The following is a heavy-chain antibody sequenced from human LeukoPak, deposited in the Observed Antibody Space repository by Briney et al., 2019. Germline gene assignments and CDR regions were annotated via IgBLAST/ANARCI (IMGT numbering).Heavy chain of an antibody. Sequence: AGGSLRLSCAASGFTFSDYYMSWIRQAPGKGLEWVSYISSGGSTIYYADSVKGRFTISRDNAKNSLYLQMNSLRAEDTAVYYCAREQYGSGSYYWGGARTCHSDYWGQGTLVTVSS. CDR2: ISSGGSTI. V-gene: IGHV3-11*04. CDR1: GFTFSDYY. D-gene: IGHD3-10*01. J-gene: IGHJ4*02. CDR3: AREQYGSGSYYWGGARTCHSDY.